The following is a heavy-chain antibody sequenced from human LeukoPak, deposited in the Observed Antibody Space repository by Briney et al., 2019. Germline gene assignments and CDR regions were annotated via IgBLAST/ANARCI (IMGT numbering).Heavy chain of an antibody. V-gene: IGHV4-4*07. CDR1: GGSISSYY. D-gene: IGHD3-3*01. J-gene: IGHJ4*02. CDR2: IYTSGST. Sequence: PSETLSLTCTVSGGSISSYYWSWIRQPAGKGLEWIGRIYTSGSTNYNPSLKSRVTMSVDTSKNQFSLKLSSVTAADTAVYYCARESRYYDFWSGYPTYYFDYWGQGTLVTVSS. CDR3: ARESRYYDFWSGYPTYYFDY.